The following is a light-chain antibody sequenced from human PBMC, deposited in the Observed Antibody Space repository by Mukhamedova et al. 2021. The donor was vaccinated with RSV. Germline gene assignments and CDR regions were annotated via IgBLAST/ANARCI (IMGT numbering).Light chain of an antibody. CDR1: QSTWAW. V-gene: IGKV1-5*03. CDR2: HAS. J-gene: IGKJ2*03. CDR3: QQYSSLYS. Sequence: QSTWAWLAWYQQKPGKAPKLLIYHASTLESGVSSRFSGSGSGTEFTLTTSSLQPNDSATYYCQQYSSLYSFGPGTHLEI.